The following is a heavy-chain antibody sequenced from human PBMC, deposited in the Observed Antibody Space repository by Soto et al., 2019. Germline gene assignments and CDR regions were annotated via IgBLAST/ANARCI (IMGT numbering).Heavy chain of an antibody. J-gene: IGHJ4*02. CDR2: ISSSSTI. CDR3: AREFFYDD. D-gene: IGHD3-3*01. V-gene: IGHV3-48*02. CDR1: GFTFSSYG. Sequence: GFLRLSCAASGFTFSSYGMHWVRQAPGKGLEWVSYISSSSTIYYADSVKGRFTISRDNAKNSLYLQMNSLRDEDTAVYYCAREFFYDDWGQGTLVTVSS.